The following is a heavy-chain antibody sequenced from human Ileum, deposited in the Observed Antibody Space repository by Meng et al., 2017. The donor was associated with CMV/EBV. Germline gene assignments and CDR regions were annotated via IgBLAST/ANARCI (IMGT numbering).Heavy chain of an antibody. CDR1: GGSLNNSF. CDR2: IYSRGSA. CDR3: ARECVGEDNSCQCDYWFDP. J-gene: IGHJ5*02. V-gene: IGHV4-4*07. D-gene: IGHD3-16*01. Sequence: GLRNVLVALSLPWPVSGGSLNNSFLVWVRQPGGKGPQWMGRIYSRGSANDKPSFGDRVRVSIDTSKNQFSLKMSSVTATETATYYWARECVGEDNSCQCDYWFDPWGQGILVTVSS.